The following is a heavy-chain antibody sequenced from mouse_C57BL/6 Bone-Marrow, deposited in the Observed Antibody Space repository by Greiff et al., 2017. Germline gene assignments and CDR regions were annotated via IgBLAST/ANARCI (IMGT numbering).Heavy chain of an antibody. Sequence: VQLQQSGPELVKPGASVKISCKASGYSFTGYYMNWVKQSPEKSLEWIGEINPSTGGTTYNQKFKAKATLTVDKSSSTAYMQLKSLTSEDSAVYYCARREVYDEDWYFDVWGTGTTVTVSS. CDR2: INPSTGGT. J-gene: IGHJ1*03. D-gene: IGHD2-12*01. CDR3: ARREVYDEDWYFDV. CDR1: GYSFTGYY. V-gene: IGHV1-42*01.